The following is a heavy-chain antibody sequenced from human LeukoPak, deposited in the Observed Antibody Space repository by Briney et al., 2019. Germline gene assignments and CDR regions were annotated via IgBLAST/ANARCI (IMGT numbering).Heavy chain of an antibody. J-gene: IGHJ6*02. CDR2: INTNSGGT. CDR3: ARDLVAANYGMDV. Sequence: SVKVSYKAVGYTFTGYYMHWVRQAPGQGGEWMGWINTNSGGTNYAQKLQSRVTMTRDTSISTAYMELSRLRADDTAVYYCARDLVAANYGMDVWGQGTTVTVSS. CDR1: GYTFTGYY. V-gene: IGHV1-2*02. D-gene: IGHD2-15*01.